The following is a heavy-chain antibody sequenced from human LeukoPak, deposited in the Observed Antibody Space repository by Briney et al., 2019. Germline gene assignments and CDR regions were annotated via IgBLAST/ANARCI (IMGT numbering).Heavy chain of an antibody. CDR2: INAGNGNT. CDR3: ARVDTIFGVVPYDY. Sequence: ASVKVSCKASGYTFTSYAMHWVRQAPGQRLEWMGWINAGNGNTKYSQKFQGRVTMTTDTSTSTAYMELRSLRSDDTAVYYCARVDTIFGVVPYDYWGQGTLVTVSS. D-gene: IGHD3-3*01. J-gene: IGHJ4*02. V-gene: IGHV1-3*01. CDR1: GYTFTSYA.